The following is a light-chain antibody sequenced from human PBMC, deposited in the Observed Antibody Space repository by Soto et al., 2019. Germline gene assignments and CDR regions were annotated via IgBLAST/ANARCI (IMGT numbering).Light chain of an antibody. J-gene: IGKJ1*01. CDR3: HQYNGWPRT. CDR1: QNISRS. Sequence: EIMMRQSPVTLSVSPGERATLSFRASQNISRSLAWYQQKPGQGPSLLIYGTSTRAGGVPARFSGGGSGTEFTLTITSLQSEDFAVYYCHQYNGWPRTFGQGTNVDI. CDR2: GTS. V-gene: IGKV3-15*01.